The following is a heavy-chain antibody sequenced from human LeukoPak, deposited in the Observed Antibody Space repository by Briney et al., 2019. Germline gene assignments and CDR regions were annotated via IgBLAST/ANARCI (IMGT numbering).Heavy chain of an antibody. CDR3: ARRHIAAAGNNWFDP. CDR1: GYTFTGYY. D-gene: IGHD6-13*01. J-gene: IGHJ5*02. V-gene: IGHV1-2*02. Sequence: GASVKVSCKASGYTFTGYYMHWVRQAPGQGPEWMGWINPNSGGTNYAQKFQGRVTMTRDTSISTAYMELRSLRSDDTAVYYCARRHIAAAGNNWFDPWGQGTLVTVSS. CDR2: INPNSGGT.